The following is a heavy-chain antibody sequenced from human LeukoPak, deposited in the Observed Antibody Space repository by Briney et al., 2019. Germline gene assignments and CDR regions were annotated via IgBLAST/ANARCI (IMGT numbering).Heavy chain of an antibody. CDR3: ARVSRGSYHFDY. D-gene: IGHD1-26*01. Sequence: GGSLRLSCAASEFTFSSYAMTWVRQAPGKGLEWVSVITGSGGTTYYAGSVEGRFTISRDNAKNTLYLQMNSLRAEDTAVYYCARVSRGSYHFDYWGQGALVTVSS. V-gene: IGHV3-23*01. CDR2: ITGSGGTT. J-gene: IGHJ4*02. CDR1: EFTFSSYA.